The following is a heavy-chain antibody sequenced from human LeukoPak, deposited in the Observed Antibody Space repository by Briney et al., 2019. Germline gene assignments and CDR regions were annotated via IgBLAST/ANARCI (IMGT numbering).Heavy chain of an antibody. D-gene: IGHD2-2*01. CDR3: ARGYCSSTSCWFDP. CDR1: GGTFSSYA. Sequence: SVKVSYKASGGTFSSYAISWVRQAPGQGLEWMGRIIPILGIANYAQKFQGRVTITTDEPTSTAYMELSSLRSEDTAVYYCARGYCSSTSCWFDPWGQGTLVTVSS. J-gene: IGHJ5*02. V-gene: IGHV1-69*04. CDR2: IIPILGIA.